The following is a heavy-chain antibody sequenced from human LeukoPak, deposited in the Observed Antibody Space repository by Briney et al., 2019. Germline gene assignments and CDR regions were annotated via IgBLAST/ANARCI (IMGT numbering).Heavy chain of an antibody. D-gene: IGHD6-19*01. CDR3: ARVRYSSGWFDY. Sequence: SGTLSLTCTVSGGSISSSSYYWGWIRQPPGKGLEWIGSIYYSGSTYYNPSLKSRVTISVDTSKNQFSLKLSSVTAADTAVYYXARVRYSSGWFDYWGQGTLVTVSS. CDR1: GGSISSSSYY. CDR2: IYYSGST. V-gene: IGHV4-39*01. J-gene: IGHJ4*02.